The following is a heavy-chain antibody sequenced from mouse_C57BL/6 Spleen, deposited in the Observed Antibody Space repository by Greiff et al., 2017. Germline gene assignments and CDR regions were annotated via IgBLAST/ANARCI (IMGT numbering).Heavy chain of an antibody. D-gene: IGHD4-1*01. V-gene: IGHV5-6*02. CDR2: ISRGGSYT. CDR3: ARHMLGDFDD. CDR1: GFTFSSYG. Sequence: DVMLVESGGDLVKPGGSLKLSCAASGFTFSSYGISWVRQTPDQRLEWVATISRGGSYTYYPDSVKGRFTISRDNAKNTLYLQMSSLKSEDTAMYYCARHMLGDFDDWGQGTTLTVSS. J-gene: IGHJ2*01.